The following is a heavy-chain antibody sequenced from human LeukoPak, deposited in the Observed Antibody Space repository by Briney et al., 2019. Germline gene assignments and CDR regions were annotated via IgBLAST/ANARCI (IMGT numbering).Heavy chain of an antibody. V-gene: IGHV3-53*01. CDR1: Y. CDR2: IYSGGST. Sequence: YMSWVRQAPGKGLEWVSVIYSGGSTYYADSVKGRFSISRDNTQNSLSLQMNSLRAEDTAVYYCVREAAATLFDYWGQGTLVTVSS. J-gene: IGHJ4*02. D-gene: IGHD1-26*01. CDR3: VREAAATLFDY.